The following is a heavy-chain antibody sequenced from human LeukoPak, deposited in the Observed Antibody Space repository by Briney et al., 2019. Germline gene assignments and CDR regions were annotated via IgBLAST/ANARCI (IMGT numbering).Heavy chain of an antibody. CDR3: ARYDYDFWSGYWFDY. CDR2: IYHSGST. CDR1: SGXX. J-gene: IGHJ4*02. D-gene: IGHD3-3*01. V-gene: IGHV4-38-2*01. Sequence: SGXXXGWIRQPPGQXXXXXGSIYHSGSTYYNPSLKSRVTISVDTSKNQFSLKLSSVTAADTAVYYCARYDYDFWSGYWFDYWGQGTLVTVSS.